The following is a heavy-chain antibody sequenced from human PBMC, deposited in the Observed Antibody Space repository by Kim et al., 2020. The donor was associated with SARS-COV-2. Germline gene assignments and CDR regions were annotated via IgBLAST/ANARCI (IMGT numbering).Heavy chain of an antibody. D-gene: IGHD6-19*01. V-gene: IGHV3-33*01. J-gene: IGHJ4*02. Sequence: ADTVKGRVTISRDNSRDTLYLQMHSLRAEDTAVDYCARDVTGYSSGPSCYWGQGTLVTVSS. CDR3: ARDVTGYSSGPSCY.